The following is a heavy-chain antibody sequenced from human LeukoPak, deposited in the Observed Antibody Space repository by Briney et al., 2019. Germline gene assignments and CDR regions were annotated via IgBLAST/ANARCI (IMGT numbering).Heavy chain of an antibody. CDR2: INHSGST. V-gene: IGHV4-34*01. CDR3: ARVRWSDAFDI. D-gene: IGHD4-23*01. Sequence: PSETLSLTCAVYGGSFSGYYWSWIRQPPGKGLEWIGEINHSGSTNYNPSLKSRVTISVDTSKNQFSLKLSSVTAADTAVYYCARVRWSDAFDIWGQGTMVTVSS. CDR1: GGSFSGYY. J-gene: IGHJ3*02.